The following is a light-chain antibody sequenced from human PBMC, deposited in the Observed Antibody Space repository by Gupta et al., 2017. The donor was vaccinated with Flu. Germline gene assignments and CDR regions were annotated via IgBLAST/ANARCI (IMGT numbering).Light chain of an antibody. CDR1: QSVNSNY. J-gene: IGKJ4*01. V-gene: IGKV3-20*01. CDR3: QHYGTSFPEA. CDR2: GAS. Sequence: EIVLTQSPGTLSLSPGERATLSCRASQSVNSNYLSWYQQKPGQAPRLLISGASSRAIDIPDRFSGSVSGTDFTLIISRLEPEDFAVYYCQHYGTSFPEAFGRGTKVEIK.